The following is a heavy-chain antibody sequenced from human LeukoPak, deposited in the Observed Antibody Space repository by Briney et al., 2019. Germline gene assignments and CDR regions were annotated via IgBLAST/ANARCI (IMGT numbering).Heavy chain of an antibody. CDR1: GFTFDDYG. CDR3: ARERSGSGSYHLDY. CDR2: INWNGGST. Sequence: GGSLRLSCAASGFTFDDYGMSWVRPAPGKGLEWVSGINWNGGSTGYADSVKGRFTISRDNAKNSLYLQMNSLRAEDTALYYCARERSGSGSYHLDYWGQGTLVTVSS. D-gene: IGHD1-26*01. V-gene: IGHV3-20*04. J-gene: IGHJ4*02.